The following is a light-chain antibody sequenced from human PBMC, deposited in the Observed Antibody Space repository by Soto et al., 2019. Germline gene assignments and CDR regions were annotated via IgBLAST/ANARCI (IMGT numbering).Light chain of an antibody. V-gene: IGLV2-14*01. CDR3: SSYTSSSTPPYV. J-gene: IGLJ1*01. CDR1: SSDVGGYNY. Sequence: QLVLTQPASVSGSPGQSITISCTGTSSDVGGYNYVSWYQQHPGKAPKLMIYDVSHRPSGVSNRFSGSKSGNTASLTISGLQAEDEADYYCSSYTSSSTPPYVFGTGTKLTVL. CDR2: DVS.